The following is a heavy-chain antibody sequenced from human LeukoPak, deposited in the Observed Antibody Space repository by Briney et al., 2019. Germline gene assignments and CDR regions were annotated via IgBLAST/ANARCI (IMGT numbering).Heavy chain of an antibody. CDR1: GYSISSGYY. V-gene: IGHV4-38-2*01. J-gene: IGHJ4*02. D-gene: IGHD2-2*01. CDR2: IYHSGST. CDR3: ARHGIECSSTNCYWATVRY. Sequence: SETLSLTCAVSGYSISSGYYWGWIRQPPGKGLEWIGSIYHSGSTYYNPSLKSRVTISVDTSKDQFSLKMSSVTAADTAVYYCARHGIECSSTNCYWATVRYWGQGTLVTVSS.